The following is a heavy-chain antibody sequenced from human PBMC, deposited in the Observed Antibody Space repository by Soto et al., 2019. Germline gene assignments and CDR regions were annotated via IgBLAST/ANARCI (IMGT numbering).Heavy chain of an antibody. J-gene: IGHJ6*02. CDR2: ISSNGGST. D-gene: IGHD3-22*01. Sequence: GGSLRLSCSASGFTFSSYAMHWVRQAPGKGLEYVSAISSNGGSTYYADSVKGRFTISRDNSKNTLYLQMSSLRAEDTAVYYCVRGNKYYYDSSGYYWVVNYYGMDVWGQGTTVTVSS. CDR1: GFTFSSYA. CDR3: VRGNKYYYDSSGYYWVVNYYGMDV. V-gene: IGHV3-64D*06.